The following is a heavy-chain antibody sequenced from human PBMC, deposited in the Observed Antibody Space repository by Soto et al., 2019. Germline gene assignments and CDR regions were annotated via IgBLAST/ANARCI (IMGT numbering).Heavy chain of an antibody. V-gene: IGHV4-39*01. CDR3: ARVRGRYCSSASCYGARIYFDY. D-gene: IGHD2-2*01. J-gene: IGHJ4*02. Sequence: SETLSLTCTVSGGSISSSSYYWGWIRQPPGKGLEWIGSIYYSGSTYYNPSLKSRVTISVDTSMNQFSLKLSSVTAADTAVYYCARVRGRYCSSASCYGARIYFDYWGQGTLVPVSS. CDR1: GGSISSSSYY. CDR2: IYYSGST.